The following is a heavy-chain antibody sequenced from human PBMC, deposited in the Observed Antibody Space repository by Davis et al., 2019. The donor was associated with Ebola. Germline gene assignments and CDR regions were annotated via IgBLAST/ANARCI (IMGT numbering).Heavy chain of an antibody. CDR1: GFTFDDYA. Sequence: PGGSLRLSCAASGFTFDDYAMHWVRQAPGKGLEWVSGISWNSGSIGYADSVKGRFTISRDNAKNSLYLQMNSLRAEDTAVYYCAKDELPAAGGQGTLVTVSS. CDR3: AKDELPAA. CDR2: ISWNSGSI. D-gene: IGHD1-1*01. J-gene: IGHJ4*02. V-gene: IGHV3-9*01.